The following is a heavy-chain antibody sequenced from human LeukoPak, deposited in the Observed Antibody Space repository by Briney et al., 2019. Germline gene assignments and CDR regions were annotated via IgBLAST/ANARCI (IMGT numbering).Heavy chain of an antibody. J-gene: IGHJ4*02. Sequence: SETLSLTCAVYGGSFSGYYWSWIRQPPGKGLEWIGEINHSGSTNYNPSLKSRVTISVDTSKNQFSLKLSSVTAADTAVYYCARDLTVTTLYDYWGQGTLVTVSS. CDR1: GGSFSGYY. V-gene: IGHV4-34*01. CDR2: INHSGST. CDR3: ARDLTVTTLYDY. D-gene: IGHD4-17*01.